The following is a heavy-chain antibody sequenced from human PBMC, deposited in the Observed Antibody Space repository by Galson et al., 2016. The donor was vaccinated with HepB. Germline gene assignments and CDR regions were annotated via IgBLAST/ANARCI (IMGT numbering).Heavy chain of an antibody. CDR3: ARSRVYCSTTSCYGYDFFYAMDV. CDR2: IDPSDSYT. J-gene: IGHJ6*02. V-gene: IGHV5-10-1*04. Sequence: QSGAEVKKPGESLKISCKGSGDSFNTYWINWVRQMPGKGLEWMGRIDPSDSYTNYRPSFQGQVNISADKSISTVYLQWSSLKASDTAMYYCARSRVYCSTTSCYGYDFFYAMDVWGQGTTVTVSS. CDR1: GDSFNTYW. D-gene: IGHD2-2*01.